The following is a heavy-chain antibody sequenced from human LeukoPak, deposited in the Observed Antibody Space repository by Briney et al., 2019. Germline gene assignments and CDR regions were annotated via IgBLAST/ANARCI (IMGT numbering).Heavy chain of an antibody. J-gene: IGHJ2*01. Sequence: PGGSLTLPCAPSGFTFSKYVISGARQAPPKGLEWVSGISRTGGSTYYADPLQDRFTISRDNSKKPLHLQMDTLRADDTPLYYRVEWDSVRLDFDLWGRGTLVTVSS. D-gene: IGHD3-16*01. CDR2: ISRTGGST. CDR1: GFTFSKYV. V-gene: IGHV3-23*01. CDR3: VEWDSVRLDFDL.